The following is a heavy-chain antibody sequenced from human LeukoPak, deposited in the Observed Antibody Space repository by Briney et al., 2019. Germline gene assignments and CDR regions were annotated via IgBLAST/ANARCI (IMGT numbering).Heavy chain of an antibody. V-gene: IGHV3-7*01. CDR1: GFTFSSYW. Sequence: GGTLRLSCAASGFTFSSYWMSWVRQAPGKGLEWVANIKQDGSEKYYVDSVKGRFTISRDNAKNSLYLQMNSLRAEDTAVYYCARGINYYDSSGAIPFDAFDIWGQGTMVTVSS. CDR3: ARGINYYDSSGAIPFDAFDI. J-gene: IGHJ3*02. CDR2: IKQDGSEK. D-gene: IGHD3-22*01.